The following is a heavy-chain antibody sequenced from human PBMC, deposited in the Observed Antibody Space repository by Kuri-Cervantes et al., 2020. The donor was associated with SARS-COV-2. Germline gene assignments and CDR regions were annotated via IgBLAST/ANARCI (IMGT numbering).Heavy chain of an antibody. CDR3: ARGDSSNDAFDI. Sequence: GESLKISCAASGFTFDDYAMHWVRQAPGKGLEWVANIKQDGSEKYYVDSVKGRFTISRDNAKNSLYLQMNSLRAEGTAVYYCARGDSSNDAFDIWGQGTMVTVSS. J-gene: IGHJ3*02. CDR1: GFTFDDYA. V-gene: IGHV3-7*01. CDR2: IKQDGSEK. D-gene: IGHD6-6*01.